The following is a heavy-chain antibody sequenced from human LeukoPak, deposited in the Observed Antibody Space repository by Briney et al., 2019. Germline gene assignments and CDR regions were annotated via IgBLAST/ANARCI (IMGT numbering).Heavy chain of an antibody. V-gene: IGHV1-69*13. D-gene: IGHD5-18*01. CDR1: GGTFSSYA. CDR3: ARDTAPYYYGMDV. J-gene: IGHJ6*02. Sequence: SVKVSCKASGGTFSSYAISWVRQAPGQGLEWMGGIIPIFGTANYAQKFQGRVTITADESTSTAYMELSRLRSDDTAVYYCARDTAPYYYGMDVWGQGTTVTVSS. CDR2: IIPIFGTA.